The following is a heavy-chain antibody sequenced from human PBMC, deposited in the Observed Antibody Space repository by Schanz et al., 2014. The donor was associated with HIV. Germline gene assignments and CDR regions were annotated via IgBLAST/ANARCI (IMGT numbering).Heavy chain of an antibody. CDR2: ISAYNGNT. V-gene: IGHV1-18*01. CDR1: GYTFTSYG. J-gene: IGHJ6*02. CDR3: ARWGRGCSGGSCYWGYYGMDV. Sequence: QVQLVQSGGEVKKPGASVKVSCKASGYTFTSYGISWVRQAPGQGLEWMGWISAYNGNTNYAQKLQGRVTMTTDTSTNTAYMELRRLRSDDTAVYYCARWGRGCSGGSCYWGYYGMDVWGQGTTVTVSS. D-gene: IGHD2-15*01.